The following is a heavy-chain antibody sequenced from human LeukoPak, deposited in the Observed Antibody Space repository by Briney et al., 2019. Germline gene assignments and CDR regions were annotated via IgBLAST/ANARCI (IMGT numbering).Heavy chain of an antibody. CDR2: IYTSGST. CDR3: AHTQAYYDSSGYYRDY. CDR1: GGSISSGSYY. D-gene: IGHD3-22*01. V-gene: IGHV4-61*02. Sequence: SETLSLTCTVSGGSISSGSYYWSWIRQPAGKGLEWIGRIYTSGSTNYNPSLKSRVTISVDTSKNQFSLKLSSVTAADTAVYYCAHTQAYYDSSGYYRDYWGQGTLVTVSS. J-gene: IGHJ4*02.